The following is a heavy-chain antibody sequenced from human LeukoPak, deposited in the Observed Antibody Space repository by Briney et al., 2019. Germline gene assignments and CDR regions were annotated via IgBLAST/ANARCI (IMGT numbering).Heavy chain of an antibody. CDR1: GASISNYY. CDR2: IDYSGST. J-gene: IGHJ4*02. D-gene: IGHD6-19*01. Sequence: PSETLSLTCAVSGASISNYYWSWIRQPPGKGLEWIRYIDYSGSTNYSPSLKSRVTISLDTSTNQFSLKLSSVTAADTAVYYCARHYSSDPFDYWGQGTLVTVSS. V-gene: IGHV4-59*01. CDR3: ARHYSSDPFDY.